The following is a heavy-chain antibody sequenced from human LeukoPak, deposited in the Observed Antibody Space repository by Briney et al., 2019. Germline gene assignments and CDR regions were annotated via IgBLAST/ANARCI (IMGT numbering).Heavy chain of an antibody. CDR2: INHSGST. CDR3: ARSLNIAQTDY. CDR1: GGSFSGYY. V-gene: IGHV4-34*01. D-gene: IGHD5-12*01. J-gene: IGHJ4*02. Sequence: SETLSLTCAVYGGSFSGYYWSWIRQPPGKGLEWIGEINHSGSTNYNPSLKSRVTISVDTSKNQFSLKLSSVTAADTAVYYCARSLNIAQTDYWGQGTLVTVSS.